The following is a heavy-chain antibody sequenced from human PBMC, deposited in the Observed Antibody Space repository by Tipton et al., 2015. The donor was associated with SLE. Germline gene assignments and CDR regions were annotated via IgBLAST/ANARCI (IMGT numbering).Heavy chain of an antibody. CDR3: ARALDTFDI. J-gene: IGHJ3*02. CDR2: IYYTGST. CDR1: GGSISSGTYY. V-gene: IGHV4-39*07. Sequence: GLVKPSETLSLTCTVSGGSISSGTYYWTWIRQPPGKGLEWIGSIYYTGSTYHNPSLKSRVSISLDTSKGQLSLKLSSVSAADTALYYCARALDTFDIWGQGTMVTVSS.